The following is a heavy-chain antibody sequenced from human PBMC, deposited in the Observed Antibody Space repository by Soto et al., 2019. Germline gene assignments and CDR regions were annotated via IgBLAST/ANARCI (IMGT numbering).Heavy chain of an antibody. J-gene: IGHJ6*02. CDR3: TGNGDYYYYGMDV. Sequence: GGSLRLSCTASGFTFGDYAMSWFRQAPGKGLEWVGFIRSKAYGGTTEYAASVKGRFTISRDDSKSIAYLQMNSLKTEDTAVYYCTGNGDYYYYGMDVWGQGTTVTVSS. CDR1: GFTFGDYA. D-gene: IGHD4-17*01. CDR2: IRSKAYGGTT. V-gene: IGHV3-49*03.